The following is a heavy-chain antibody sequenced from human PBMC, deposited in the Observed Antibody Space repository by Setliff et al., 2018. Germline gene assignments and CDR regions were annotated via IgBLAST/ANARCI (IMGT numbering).Heavy chain of an antibody. J-gene: IGHJ4*02. CDR2: VYYSGTT. V-gene: IGHV4-59*01. CDR3: ARGGTYRYFDY. Sequence: PGGSLSLTCTVSGGSINTYYWSWIRQPPGKGLEFIGYVYYSGTTNYDPSLKSRVTMSVDTSKNQFSLKLSSVTAADTAVYYCARGGTYRYFDYWGQGTLVTVSS. CDR1: GGSINTYY.